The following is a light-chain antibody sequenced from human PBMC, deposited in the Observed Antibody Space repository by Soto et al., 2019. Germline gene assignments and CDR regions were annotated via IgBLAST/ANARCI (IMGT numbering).Light chain of an antibody. CDR2: DVS. CDR1: QSVSAY. CDR3: LSRCDWPT. V-gene: IGKV3-11*01. Sequence: EVVLTQSPDALSLSPGERATVSCRASQSVSAYLAWYQQRPGQAPRLLIYDVSNRAPGIPDRFSGGGSGTDFTLRISSLQPEDSATYDCLSRCDWPTFGGGATLEIK. J-gene: IGKJ4*01.